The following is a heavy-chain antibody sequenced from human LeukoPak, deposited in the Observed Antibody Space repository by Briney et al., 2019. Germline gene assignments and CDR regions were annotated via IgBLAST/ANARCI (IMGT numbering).Heavy chain of an antibody. CDR2: ICYSGST. CDR1: GGSISSYY. V-gene: IGHV4-59*01. J-gene: IGHJ3*02. CDR3: ASGWHDAFDI. Sequence: SETLSLTCTVSGGSISSYYWSWIRQPPGKGLEWIGYICYSGSTNYNPSLKSRVTISVDTSKNQFSLKLSSVTAADTAVYYCASGWHDAFDIWGQGTMVTVPS. D-gene: IGHD2-15*01.